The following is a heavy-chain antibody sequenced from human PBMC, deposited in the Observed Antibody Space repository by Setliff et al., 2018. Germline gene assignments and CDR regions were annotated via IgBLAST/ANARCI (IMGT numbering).Heavy chain of an antibody. Sequence: GASVKVSCKASGISWVRQAPGQGLEWMGWISAYSGNTNYAQRLQGRVTMTTDTSTSTAYMELRSLRSDDTAVYYCARSESWFGDYWGQGTLVTVSS. CDR2: ISAYSGNT. V-gene: IGHV1-18*01. CDR3: ARSESWFGDY. J-gene: IGHJ4*02. D-gene: IGHD3-10*01. CDR1: G.